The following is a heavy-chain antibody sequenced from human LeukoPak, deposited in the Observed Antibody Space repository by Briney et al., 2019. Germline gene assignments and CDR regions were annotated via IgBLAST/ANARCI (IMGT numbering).Heavy chain of an antibody. J-gene: IGHJ4*02. CDR2: ISSSSSTI. D-gene: IGHD3-10*01. Sequence: GGSLRLSCAASRFTFSSYSMNWVSQAPGKGLEWVSYISSSSSTIYYADSVKGRFTISRDNAKNSLYLQINSLRVEDTAVYYCVREVTSDYWGQGTLVTVSS. CDR3: VREVTSDY. CDR1: RFTFSSYS. V-gene: IGHV3-48*01.